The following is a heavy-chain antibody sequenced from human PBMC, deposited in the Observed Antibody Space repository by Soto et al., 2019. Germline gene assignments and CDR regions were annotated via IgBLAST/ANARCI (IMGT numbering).Heavy chain of an antibody. CDR2: ISYDGGNT. Sequence: GGSLRLSCAASGFTFSSCVMHWVRQAPGKGLEWVALISYDGGNTYYADSVKGRFTISRDNSKNTLYLQMNSLRTEDTAVYYCARDYDTSGYYYGYFAYWGQGTLVTVSS. CDR3: ARDYDTSGYYYGYFAY. D-gene: IGHD3-22*01. V-gene: IGHV3-30-3*01. J-gene: IGHJ4*02. CDR1: GFTFSSCV.